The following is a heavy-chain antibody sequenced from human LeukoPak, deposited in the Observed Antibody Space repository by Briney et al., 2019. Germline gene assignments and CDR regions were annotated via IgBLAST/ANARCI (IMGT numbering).Heavy chain of an antibody. Sequence: QPGGSLRLSCAASGFTFSTYEMHWVRQVSGKGLEWVSSIGTIGDTFYPGSAKGRFTISRENAKNSLYLQMNGLKAGDTAVYYCARATVIGNAPVPGYMDVWGKGTTVTVSS. J-gene: IGHJ6*03. CDR1: GFTFSTYE. CDR2: IGTIGDT. CDR3: ARATVIGNAPVPGYMDV. D-gene: IGHD2-21*01. V-gene: IGHV3-13*01.